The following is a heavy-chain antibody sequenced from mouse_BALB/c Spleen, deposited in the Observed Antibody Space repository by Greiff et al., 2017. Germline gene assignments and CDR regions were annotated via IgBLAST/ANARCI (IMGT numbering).Heavy chain of an antibody. J-gene: IGHJ2*01. CDR3: TRYGNYVGFEY. CDR1: GYTFTSYW. D-gene: IGHD2-1*01. CDR2: IYPSDSYT. Sequence: QVQLQQPGAELVRPGASVKLSCKASGYTFTSYWINWVKQRPGQGLEWIGNIYPSDSYTNYNQKFKDKATLTVDKSSSTAYMQLSSPTSEDSAVYYCTRYGNYVGFEYWGQGTTLTVSS. V-gene: IGHV1-69*02.